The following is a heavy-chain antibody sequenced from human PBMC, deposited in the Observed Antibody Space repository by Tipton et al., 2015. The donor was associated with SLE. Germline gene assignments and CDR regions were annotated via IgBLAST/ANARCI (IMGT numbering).Heavy chain of an antibody. J-gene: IGHJ6*02. CDR2: IYYSGST. Sequence: TLSLTCTVSGGSISSYYWSWIRQPPGKGLEWIGYIYYSGSTNYNPSLKSRVTISVDTSKNQFSLNLSSVTAADTAVYYCARETTGETYCYFGMDVWGQGTTVPVSS. D-gene: IGHD1-1*01. V-gene: IGHV4-59*01. CDR1: GGSISSYY. CDR3: ARETTGETYCYFGMDV.